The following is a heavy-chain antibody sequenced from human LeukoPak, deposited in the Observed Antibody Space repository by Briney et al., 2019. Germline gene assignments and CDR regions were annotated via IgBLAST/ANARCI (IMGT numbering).Heavy chain of an antibody. Sequence: GGSLRFSCAGSGLTVNNNYMNWVRQAPGKGLEWVSALYIGGNTYYADSVRGRFTISRDNSKNTLYLQMNSLRAEDTAIYYCMTAAGYNFGQYWGQGTLVTVSS. V-gene: IGHV3-53*01. CDR1: GLTVNNNY. CDR2: LYIGGNT. J-gene: IGHJ4*02. D-gene: IGHD5-18*01. CDR3: MTAAGYNFGQY.